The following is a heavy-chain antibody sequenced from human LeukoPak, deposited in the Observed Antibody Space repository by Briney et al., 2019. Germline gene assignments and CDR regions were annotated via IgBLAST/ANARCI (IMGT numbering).Heavy chain of an antibody. CDR3: ARDRGYYYDSSGLDY. D-gene: IGHD3-22*01. CDR2: ISAYNGNT. V-gene: IGHV1-18*01. Sequence: ASVKVSCKASGYTFTSYGISWVRQAPGQGLEWMGWISAYNGNTNYAQKLQGRVTMTTDTSTSTAYIELRSLRSDDTAVYYCARDRGYYYDSSGLDYWGQGTLVTVSS. J-gene: IGHJ4*02. CDR1: GYTFTSYG.